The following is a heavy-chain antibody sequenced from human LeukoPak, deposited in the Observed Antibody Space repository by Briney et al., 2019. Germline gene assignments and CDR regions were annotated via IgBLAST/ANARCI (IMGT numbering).Heavy chain of an antibody. CDR1: EFAFTDYA. Sequence: ASVKVSCKASEFAFTDYAINWVRQAPGQRLEWMGWINAGNGDTRYSQRFQGRVTITRDTSASTAYMELSSLTSEDTAVYYCTRGRWSATTASYYLDFWGQGTLVTVSS. CDR2: INAGNGDT. J-gene: IGHJ4*02. V-gene: IGHV1-3*01. CDR3: TRGRWSATTASYYLDF. D-gene: IGHD5-24*01.